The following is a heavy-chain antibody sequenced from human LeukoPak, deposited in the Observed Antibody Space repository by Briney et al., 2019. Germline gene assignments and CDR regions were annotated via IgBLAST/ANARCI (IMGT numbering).Heavy chain of an antibody. CDR2: ISADGAIT. CDR1: GFTFTSVW. V-gene: IGHV3-74*01. CDR3: ARDRTTVTLFDY. D-gene: IGHD4-17*01. J-gene: IGHJ4*02. Sequence: GGSLRLSCAASGFTFTSVWMHWFRQVPGRGLVWISRISADGAITGYAGSVKGRFTISRDNAKNTLYLQMNSLRAEDTAVYYCARDRTTVTLFDYWGQGALVTVSS.